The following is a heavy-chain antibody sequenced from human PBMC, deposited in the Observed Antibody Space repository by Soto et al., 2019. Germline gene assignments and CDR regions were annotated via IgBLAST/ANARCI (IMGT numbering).Heavy chain of an antibody. J-gene: IGHJ6*03. V-gene: IGHV3-64*01. CDR2: ISSNGVGT. CDR1: GFTLSGYA. CDR3: ARRARPDFYYMDV. D-gene: IGHD6-6*01. Sequence: GSLRLSCAASGFTLSGYAMDWIRQAPGKGLEYVSGISSNGVGTYYANSVQGRFTISRDNSKNTVYLQMGSLRPEDMAVYYCARRARPDFYYMDVWGKGTTVTVSS.